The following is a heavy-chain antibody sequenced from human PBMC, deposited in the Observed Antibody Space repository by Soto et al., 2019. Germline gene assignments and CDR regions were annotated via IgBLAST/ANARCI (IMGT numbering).Heavy chain of an antibody. V-gene: IGHV1-18*01. J-gene: IGHJ4*02. CDR2: ISAYNGNT. Sequence: ASVKVSCKASGYTFTSYGISWVRQAPGQGLEWMGWISAYNGNTNYAQKLQGRVTMTTDTSTSTAYMELRSLRSDDTAVYYCARDSRYCTNGVCYLYYFDYWGQGTLVTVSS. CDR1: GYTFTSYG. D-gene: IGHD2-8*01. CDR3: ARDSRYCTNGVCYLYYFDY.